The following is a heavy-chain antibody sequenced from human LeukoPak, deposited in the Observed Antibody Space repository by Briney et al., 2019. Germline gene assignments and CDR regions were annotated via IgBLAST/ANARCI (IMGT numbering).Heavy chain of an antibody. J-gene: IGHJ2*01. V-gene: IGHV4-59*01. CDR1: GGSISSYY. Sequence: SETLSLTCTVSGGSISSYYWSWIRQPPGKGLECIGYTYYSGSTNYNPSLKSRVTISVDTSKNQFSLKLSSVTAADTAVYYCARTESIAQIWYFDLWGRGTLVTVSS. CDR2: TYYSGST. CDR3: ARTESIAQIWYFDL. D-gene: IGHD3-16*02.